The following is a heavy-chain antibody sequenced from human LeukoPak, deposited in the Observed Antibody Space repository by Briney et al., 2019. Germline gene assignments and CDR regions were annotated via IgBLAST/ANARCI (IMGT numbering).Heavy chain of an antibody. CDR2: IYYTGAT. Sequence: PSETLSLTCTVSGGSISSYYWSWIRLPPVKGLEWIGYIYYTGATYYNPSLKSRVTISLDTSKNQFSLKLSSVTAADAAVYYCARAGYSYGTGYYFDYWGQGALVTVSS. V-gene: IGHV4-59*01. J-gene: IGHJ4*02. CDR3: ARAGYSYGTGYYFDY. D-gene: IGHD5-18*01. CDR1: GGSISSYY.